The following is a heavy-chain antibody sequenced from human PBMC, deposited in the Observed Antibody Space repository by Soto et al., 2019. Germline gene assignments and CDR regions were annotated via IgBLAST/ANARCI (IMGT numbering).Heavy chain of an antibody. CDR2: NYYSGST. Sequence: QVQLQESGPGLVKPSQTLSLTCTVSGGSISSGGYYWSWIRQHPGKGLEWIGYNYYSGSTYYNPSPKILVTISVDTSKNHFSLKLRSVTAADTAVYYCARAAHYSSPFRWFDPWGQGTLVTVSS. D-gene: IGHD6-13*01. CDR1: GGSISSGGYY. V-gene: IGHV4-31*01. J-gene: IGHJ5*02. CDR3: ARAAHYSSPFRWFDP.